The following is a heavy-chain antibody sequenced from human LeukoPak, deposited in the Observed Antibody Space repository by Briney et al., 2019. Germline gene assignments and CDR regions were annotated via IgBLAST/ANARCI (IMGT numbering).Heavy chain of an antibody. CDR3: ARGTLGYCSGGSCSGAFDI. Sequence: SVKVSCKASGGTFSSYAISWVRQAPGQGLEWMGGIIPIFGTANYAQKFQGRVTITADESTSTAYMELSSLRSEDTAVYYCARGTLGYCSGGSCSGAFDIWGQGTMVTVSS. V-gene: IGHV1-69*13. CDR2: IIPIFGTA. J-gene: IGHJ3*02. CDR1: GGTFSSYA. D-gene: IGHD2-15*01.